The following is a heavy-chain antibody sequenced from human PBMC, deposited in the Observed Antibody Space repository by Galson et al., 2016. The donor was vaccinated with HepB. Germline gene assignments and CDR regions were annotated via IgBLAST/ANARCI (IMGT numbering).Heavy chain of an antibody. D-gene: IGHD3-3*01. CDR2: VSAYNANT. CDR1: GYTLSSYG. Sequence: SVKVSCKASGYTLSSYGISWVRQAPGQGLEWMGWVSAYNANTIYAQKVQDRVTMTTDTSTSTAYMELRSLSSDDTAVYYCGRSGYYTHYYYSYMDIWGKGPTVTGSS. J-gene: IGHJ6*03. CDR3: GRSGYYTHYYYSYMDI. V-gene: IGHV1-18*04.